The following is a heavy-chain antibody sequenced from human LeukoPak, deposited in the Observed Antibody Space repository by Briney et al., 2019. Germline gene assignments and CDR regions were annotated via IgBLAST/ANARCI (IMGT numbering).Heavy chain of an antibody. J-gene: IGHJ4*02. D-gene: IGHD6-13*01. CDR1: GYTFTSYD. Sequence: ASVKVSCKASGYTFTSYDINWVRQATGQGLEWMGWMNPNSGNTGYAQKFQGRVTITRNTSISTAYMDLSRLRYDDTAVYYCARQKAAAGHFDYWGQGTLVTVSS. CDR2: MNPNSGNT. CDR3: ARQKAAAGHFDY. V-gene: IGHV1-8*03.